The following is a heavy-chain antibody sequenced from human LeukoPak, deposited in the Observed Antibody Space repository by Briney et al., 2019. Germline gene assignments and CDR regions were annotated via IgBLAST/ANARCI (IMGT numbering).Heavy chain of an antibody. CDR1: GGSISSYY. J-gene: IGHJ5*02. CDR2: IYYSGST. D-gene: IGHD3-3*01. Sequence: PSETLSLTCTVSGGSISSYYWSWIRQPPGKGLGWIGYIYYSGSTNYNPSLKSRVTISVDTSKNQFSLKLSSVTAADTAVYYCARGRFSANWLDPWGQGTLVTVSS. V-gene: IGHV4-59*01. CDR3: ARGRFSANWLDP.